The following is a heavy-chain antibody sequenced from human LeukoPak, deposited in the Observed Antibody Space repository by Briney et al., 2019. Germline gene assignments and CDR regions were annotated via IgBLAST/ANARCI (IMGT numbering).Heavy chain of an antibody. V-gene: IGHV1-8*01. J-gene: IGHJ4*02. CDR3: ARVGRNYYDSSGYYYDY. D-gene: IGHD3-22*01. CDR1: GYTFTSYD. CDR2: MNPNSGNT. Sequence: ASVKVSCKASGYTFTSYDINWVRQATGQGLEWMGWMNPNSGNTGYAQKFQGRVTMTRNTSISTAYMELSSLRSEDMAVYYCARVGRNYYDSSGYYYDYWGQGTLVTVSS.